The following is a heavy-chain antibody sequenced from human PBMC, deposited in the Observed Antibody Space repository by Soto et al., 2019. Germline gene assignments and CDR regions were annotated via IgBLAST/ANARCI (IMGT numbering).Heavy chain of an antibody. J-gene: IGHJ3*02. CDR2: IYWDDDQ. CDR3: AHCSRFSAVDI. CDR1: GFSLRTSGVS. Sequence: QITLKESGPTLVKDTQTLTLTCTFSGFSLRTSGVSVGWIREPPGKALEWLALIYWDDDQRYSPSLRNRLTITKDTSKVQVVLTMSNVDPVYTATFYCAHCSRFSAVDIWGPGTLVTVSS. D-gene: IGHD2-2*01. V-gene: IGHV2-5*02.